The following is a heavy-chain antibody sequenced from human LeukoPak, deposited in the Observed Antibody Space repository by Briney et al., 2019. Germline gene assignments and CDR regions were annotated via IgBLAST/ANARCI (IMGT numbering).Heavy chain of an antibody. CDR1: GFTFSSYA. D-gene: IGHD3-22*01. J-gene: IGHJ4*02. V-gene: IGHV3-23*01. CDR3: AKGSYYDSSGSFYFDY. CDR2: ISGCGDNT. Sequence: QPGGSLRLSCAASGFTFSSYAMSWVRQAPGKGLEWVSGISGCGDNTYYADSVKGRFTISRDNSKNTLYVQVNSLGTEDTAAYYCAKGSYYDSSGSFYFDYWGQGTLVTVSS.